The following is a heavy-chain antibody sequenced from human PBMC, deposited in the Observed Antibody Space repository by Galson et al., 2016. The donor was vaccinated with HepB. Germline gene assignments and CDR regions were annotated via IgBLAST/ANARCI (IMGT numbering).Heavy chain of an antibody. Sequence: SLRLSCAASGFTFSSYAMSWVRQAPGKGLEWVSGISGSGGNTYYADAVKGRFTVSRDNSKNTVSLQMSSLRAEDTATYYCAKYSGWGTRNFDYWGQGTLVTVSS. CDR3: AKYSGWGTRNFDY. CDR1: GFTFSSYA. V-gene: IGHV3-23*01. D-gene: IGHD3-10*01. J-gene: IGHJ4*02. CDR2: ISGSGGNT.